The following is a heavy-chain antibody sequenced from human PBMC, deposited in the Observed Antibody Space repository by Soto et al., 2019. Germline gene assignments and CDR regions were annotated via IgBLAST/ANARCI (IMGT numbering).Heavy chain of an antibody. CDR3: GRGDSVTVFDY. CDR1: GFTFSSYS. Sequence: GSLRLSCAASGFTFSSYSMNWVRQAPGKGLEWVSSISSSSSYIYYADSVEGRFTISRDNAKNSLYLQMNSLRAEDTAVYYCGRGDSVTVFDYWGQGTLVTASS. CDR2: ISSSSSYI. J-gene: IGHJ4*02. V-gene: IGHV3-21*01. D-gene: IGHD2-21*02.